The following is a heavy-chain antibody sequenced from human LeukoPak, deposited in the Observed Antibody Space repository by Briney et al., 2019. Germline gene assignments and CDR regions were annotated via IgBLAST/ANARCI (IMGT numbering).Heavy chain of an antibody. CDR1: GGSISSSSYY. D-gene: IGHD3-10*01. V-gene: IGHV4-39*01. CDR3: ARRVGSYYYYMDV. CDR2: IYYSGST. Sequence: SETLSLTCTASGGSISSSSYYWGWIRQPPGKGLEWIGSIYYSGSTYYNPSLKSRVTISVDTSKNQFSLKLSSVTAADTAVYYCARRVGSYYYYMDVWGKGTTVTVSS. J-gene: IGHJ6*03.